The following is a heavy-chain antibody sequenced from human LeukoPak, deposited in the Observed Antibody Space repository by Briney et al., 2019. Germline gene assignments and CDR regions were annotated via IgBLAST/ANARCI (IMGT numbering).Heavy chain of an antibody. CDR1: GYTFTSYG. Sequence: ASVKVSCKASGYTFTSYGISWVRQAPGQGLEWMGWISAYNGNTNYAQKLQGRVTMTTDTSTNTAYMELRSLRSDDTAVYYCARVFHDSSGYYPYYFDYWGQGTLVTVSS. D-gene: IGHD3-22*01. J-gene: IGHJ4*02. CDR3: ARVFHDSSGYYPYYFDY. V-gene: IGHV1-18*01. CDR2: ISAYNGNT.